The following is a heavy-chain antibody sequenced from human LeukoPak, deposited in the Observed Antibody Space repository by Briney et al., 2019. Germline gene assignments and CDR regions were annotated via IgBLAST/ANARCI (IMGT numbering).Heavy chain of an antibody. V-gene: IGHV4-39*07. CDR2: IYSSGST. CDR3: ARGLGLDAFDI. D-gene: IGHD3-16*01. Sequence: PSETLSLTCTVSGGSISSSSYYWGWIRQPPGKGLEWIGSIYSSGSTYYNPSLKSRVTISVDTSKNQFSLKLSSVTAADTAVYYCARGLGLDAFDIWGQGTMVTVSS. J-gene: IGHJ3*02. CDR1: GGSISSSSYY.